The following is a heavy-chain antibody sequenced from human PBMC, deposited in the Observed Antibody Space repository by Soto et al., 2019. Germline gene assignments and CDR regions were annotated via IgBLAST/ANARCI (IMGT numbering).Heavy chain of an antibody. V-gene: IGHV4-39*01. Sequence: QLQLQESGPGLVKPSETLSLTCTVSGGSISSSSYYWGWIRQPPGKGLEWIGSIYYSGSTYYNPSLKSRVTISVDTSKNQFSLKLSSVTAADTAVYYCARHVPPPWVVVITGPPLWYFDLWGRGTLVTVSS. D-gene: IGHD3-22*01. CDR3: ARHVPPPWVVVITGPPLWYFDL. J-gene: IGHJ2*01. CDR2: IYYSGST. CDR1: GGSISSSSYY.